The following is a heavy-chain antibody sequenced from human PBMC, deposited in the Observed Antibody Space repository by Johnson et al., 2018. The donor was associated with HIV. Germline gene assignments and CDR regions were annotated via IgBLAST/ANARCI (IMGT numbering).Heavy chain of an antibody. CDR3: ARDASVRFLEWFDAFDI. D-gene: IGHD3-3*01. CDR2: IRYDGSNK. CDR1: GFTFSSYG. V-gene: IGHV3-30*02. J-gene: IGHJ3*02. Sequence: QVQLVESGGGVVQPGGSLRLSCAASGFTFSSYGMHWVRQAPGKGLEWVAFIRYDGSNKYYADSVKGRFTISRDNSKNTLYLQMNSLRAEDTAVYYCARDASVRFLEWFDAFDIWGQGTMVTVSS.